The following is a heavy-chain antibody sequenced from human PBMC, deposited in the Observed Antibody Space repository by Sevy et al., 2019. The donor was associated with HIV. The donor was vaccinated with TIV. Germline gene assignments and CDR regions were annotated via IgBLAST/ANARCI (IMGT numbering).Heavy chain of an antibody. D-gene: IGHD3-10*01. V-gene: IGHV1-8*01. CDR3: ARGRAYYGSGSYSP. J-gene: IGHJ5*02. CDR1: GYTFTSYD. Sequence: ASVKVSCKASGYTFTSYDINWVRQATGQGLEWMGWMNPNSGNTGYAQKFQGRVTMTRNTSISTAYMELSSLGSEDTAVYYCARGRAYYGSGSYSPWGQGTLVTVSS. CDR2: MNPNSGNT.